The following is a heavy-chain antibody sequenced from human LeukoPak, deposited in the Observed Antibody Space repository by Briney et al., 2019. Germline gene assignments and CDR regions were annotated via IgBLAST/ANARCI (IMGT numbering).Heavy chain of an antibody. D-gene: IGHD5-12*01. CDR1: GGSVSSSNW. V-gene: IGHV4-4*02. CDR2: IYHSGST. Sequence: PSGTLSLTCTVAGGSVSSSNWWRWVRQPPGKGLEWMGEIYHSGSTNYNPSLKSRVTISVDKSKNQFSLKLNSVTAADTAVYYCARDRGGSGYHFDYWGQGTLVTVSS. CDR3: ARDRGGSGYHFDY. J-gene: IGHJ4*02.